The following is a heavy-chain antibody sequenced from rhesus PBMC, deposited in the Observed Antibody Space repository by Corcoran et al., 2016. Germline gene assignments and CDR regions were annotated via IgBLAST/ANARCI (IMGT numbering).Heavy chain of an antibody. J-gene: IGHJ4*01. CDR3: TSGTWVTD. V-gene: IGHV3-136*01. Sequence: VQLVESGGVLVQPGGSLRLAYAASGFTCSSYDMSWGLPAPGKGLMWVSDISYPSRTINYSDSVKSRFTISRSNAKTSVSLEMGSLRGEDTAVYYCTSGTWVTDWGQGVLVTVSS. D-gene: IGHD3-34*01. CDR2: ISYPSRTI. CDR1: GFTCSSYD.